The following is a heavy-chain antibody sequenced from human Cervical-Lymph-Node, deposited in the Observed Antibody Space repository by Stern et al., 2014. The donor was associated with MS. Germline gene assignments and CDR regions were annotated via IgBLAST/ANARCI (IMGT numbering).Heavy chain of an antibody. CDR3: ALSSETSDRWYSLGYDL. D-gene: IGHD6-13*01. Sequence: VQLVQSGAEVTKPGSSVKVSCKAAGGTFSKFASSWVRQAPGQGIEWMGWIFPVFGTPTYAQEFRGRVTITADVSTSTVYMELSSLRSDDTAVYYCALSSETSDRWYSLGYDLWGQGTLVTVSS. CDR1: GGTFSKFA. J-gene: IGHJ5*02. V-gene: IGHV1-69*01. CDR2: IFPVFGTP.